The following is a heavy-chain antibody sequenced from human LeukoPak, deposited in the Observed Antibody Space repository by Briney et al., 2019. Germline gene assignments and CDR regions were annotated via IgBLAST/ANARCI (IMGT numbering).Heavy chain of an antibody. V-gene: IGHV4-31*03. J-gene: IGHJ4*02. Sequence: SQTLSLTCTVSGGSISSGGYYWSWIRQHPGEGLEWIGYIYYSGSTYYNPSLKSRATISVDTSKNQFSLKLSSVTAADTAVYYCARGLNTDYFDYWGQGTLVTVSS. CDR1: GGSISSGGYY. CDR2: IYYSGST. CDR3: ARGLNTDYFDY.